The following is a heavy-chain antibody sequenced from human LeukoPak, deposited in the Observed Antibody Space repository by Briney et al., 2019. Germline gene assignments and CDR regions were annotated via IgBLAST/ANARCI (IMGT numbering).Heavy chain of an antibody. J-gene: IGHJ5*02. CDR3: TRGFLQIDH. CDR1: GGSISNYF. CDR2: IYTSGNT. V-gene: IGHV4-4*09. Sequence: PSETLSLTCTVSGGSISNYFWNWIRQPPGKGLEWIGYIYTSGNTNYNPSLESRVTMSVDTSKNQFSLRLNSVTAADTAVYYCTRGFLQIDHWGQGTLVTVSS.